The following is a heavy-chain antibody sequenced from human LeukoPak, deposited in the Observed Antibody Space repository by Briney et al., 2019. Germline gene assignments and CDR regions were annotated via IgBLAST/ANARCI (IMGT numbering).Heavy chain of an antibody. D-gene: IGHD1-7*01. CDR3: ARDRDRYNWNYCCYYYYYMDV. J-gene: IGHJ6*03. CDR2: ISSSSSYI. V-gene: IGHV3-21*01. CDR1: GFTFSSYS. Sequence: GGSLRLSCAASGFTFSSYSMNWVRQAPGKGLEGVSSISSSSSYIYYADSVKGRFTISRDNAKNSLYLQMNSLRAEDTAVYYCARDRDRYNWNYCCYYYYYMDVWGKGTTVTVSS.